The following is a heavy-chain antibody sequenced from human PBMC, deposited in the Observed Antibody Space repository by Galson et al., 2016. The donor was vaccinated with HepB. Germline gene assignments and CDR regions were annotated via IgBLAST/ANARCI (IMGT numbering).Heavy chain of an antibody. D-gene: IGHD1-26*01. CDR2: IYYSGST. CDR1: GGSISSSSYY. J-gene: IGHJ4*02. Sequence: LSLTCTVSGGSISSSSYYWGWIRQPPGKGLEWIGSIYYSGSTDYNPSLKSRVAISVDTSKSQFSLNLSSVTAADTAVYYCARRVVRATSEYFDYWGQGTLVTVSS. CDR3: ARRVVRATSEYFDY. V-gene: IGHV4-39*01.